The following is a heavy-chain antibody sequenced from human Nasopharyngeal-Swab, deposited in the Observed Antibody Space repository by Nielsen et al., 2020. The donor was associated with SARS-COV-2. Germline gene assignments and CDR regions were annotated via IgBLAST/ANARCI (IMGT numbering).Heavy chain of an antibody. Sequence: SETLSLTCTVSGGSISSSSNYWGWIRQPPGKGLEWIGSIYYSGIIYYNPSLKSRVTISIDTSKNQFSLNLRSVTAADTAVYYCARGEDRYDSSGFLMWGQGTMVTVSS. CDR3: ARGEDRYDSSGFLM. CDR2: IYYSGII. D-gene: IGHD3-22*01. V-gene: IGHV4-39*07. J-gene: IGHJ3*01. CDR1: GGSISSSSNY.